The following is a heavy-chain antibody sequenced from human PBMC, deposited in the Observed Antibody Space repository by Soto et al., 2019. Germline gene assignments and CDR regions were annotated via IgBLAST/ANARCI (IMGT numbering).Heavy chain of an antibody. J-gene: IGHJ4*02. CDR2: ISGSGGST. CDR3: AKVGARVVAAHYFDY. D-gene: IGHD2-15*01. CDR1: GFTFSSYA. Sequence: GGSLRLSCAASGFTFSSYAMSWVRQAPGKGLEWVSAISGSGGSTYYADSVKGRFTISRDNSKNTLYLQMNSPRAEDTAVYYCAKVGARVVAAHYFDYWGQGTLVTVSS. V-gene: IGHV3-23*01.